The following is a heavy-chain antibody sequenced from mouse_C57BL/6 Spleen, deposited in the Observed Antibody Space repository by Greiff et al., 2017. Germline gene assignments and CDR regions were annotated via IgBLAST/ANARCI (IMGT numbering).Heavy chain of an antibody. CDR2: IDPNSGGT. V-gene: IGHV1-72*01. CDR3: ARRDYYGSSGHWYFEV. Sequence: QVHVKQPGAELVKPGASVKLSCKASGYTFTSYWMHWVKQRPGRGLEWIGRIDPNSGGTKYNEKFKSKATLTVDKPSSTAYMQLSSLTSEDSAVYYCARRDYYGSSGHWYFEVWGTGTTVTVSS. D-gene: IGHD1-1*01. J-gene: IGHJ1*03. CDR1: GYTFTSYW.